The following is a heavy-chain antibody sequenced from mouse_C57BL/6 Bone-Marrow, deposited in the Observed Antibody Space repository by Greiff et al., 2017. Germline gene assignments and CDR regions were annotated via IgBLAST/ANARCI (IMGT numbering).Heavy chain of an antibody. D-gene: IGHD1-1*01. V-gene: IGHV5-17*01. CDR2: ISSGSSTI. J-gene: IGHJ4*01. CDR3: ATRDLCFYAMDY. Sequence: EVMLVESGGGLVKPGGSLKLSCAASGFTFSDYGMHWVRQAPEKGLEWVAYISSGSSTIYYADTVKGRFTISRDNAKNTLFLQMTSLRSEDTAMYYCATRDLCFYAMDYGGQGTSVTVAS. CDR1: GFTFSDYG.